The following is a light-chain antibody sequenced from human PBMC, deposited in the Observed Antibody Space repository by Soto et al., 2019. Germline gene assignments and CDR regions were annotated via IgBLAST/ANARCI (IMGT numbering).Light chain of an antibody. CDR3: SSYTSTMTNV. CDR2: DVV. J-gene: IGLJ1*01. CDR1: SSDVGGFNS. V-gene: IGLV2-14*03. Sequence: QSALTQPPSVSGSPGQSVTISCTGTSSDVGGFNSVSWYQLRPGTAPKLILYDVVDRPSGVSYRFSGSKSGNTASLTISGLQAADEADYFCSSYTSTMTNVFGSGTRSPS.